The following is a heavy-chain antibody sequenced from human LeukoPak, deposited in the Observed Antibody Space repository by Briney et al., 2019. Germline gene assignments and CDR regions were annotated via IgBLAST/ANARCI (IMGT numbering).Heavy chain of an antibody. CDR1: GFTFSSYS. CDR2: ISSSSSTI. Sequence: GGSLRLSCGASGFTFSSYSMNWVRQAPGKGLEWVSNISSSSSTIYYADSVKGRFTISRDNAKNSLFLQMSSLRAEDTAVYYCARQWYYYDSSGHYHHAFDIWGQGTMVTVSS. V-gene: IGHV3-48*04. J-gene: IGHJ3*02. D-gene: IGHD3-22*01. CDR3: ARQWYYYDSSGHYHHAFDI.